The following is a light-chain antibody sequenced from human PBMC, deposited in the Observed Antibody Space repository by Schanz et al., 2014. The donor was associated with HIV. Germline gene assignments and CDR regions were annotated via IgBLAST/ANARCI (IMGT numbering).Light chain of an antibody. CDR1: SSDVGGYNY. Sequence: QSALTQPPSASGSPGHSVTISCTGTSSDVGGYNYVSWYQQHPGKAPKLMIYDVSNRPSGVSNRFSGSKSGNTASLTVSGLQADDEADYYCSSYAATSNVLFGGGTKLTVL. CDR2: DVS. J-gene: IGLJ3*02. CDR3: SSYAATSNVL. V-gene: IGLV2-8*01.